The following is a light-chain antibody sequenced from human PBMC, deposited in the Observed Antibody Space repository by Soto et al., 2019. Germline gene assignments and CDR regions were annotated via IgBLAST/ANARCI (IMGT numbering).Light chain of an antibody. CDR2: EVT. J-gene: IGLJ3*02. CDR3: SSYAGSNNLV. Sequence: QSVLTQPPSASGSPGQSVTISCTGASSDVGGYNYVSWCRQHPGKAPKLMIYEVTKRPSGVPDRFSGSKSGNTASLTVSGLKAEDEADYYCSSYAGSNNLVFGGGTKLTVL. V-gene: IGLV2-8*01. CDR1: SSDVGGYNY.